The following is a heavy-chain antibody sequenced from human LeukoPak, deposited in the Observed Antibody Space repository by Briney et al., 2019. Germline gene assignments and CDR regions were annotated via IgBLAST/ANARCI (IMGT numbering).Heavy chain of an antibody. CDR3: AKDGGRGAYYYYYMDV. D-gene: IGHD1-26*01. CDR1: GFTFDDYA. CDR2: ISWNSGSI. V-gene: IGHV3-9*01. Sequence: GGSLRLSCAASGFTFDDYAMYWVRQAPGKGLEWVSGISWNSGSIGYADSVKGRFTISRDNAKNSLYLQMNSLRAEDTALYYCAKDGGRGAYYYYYMDVWGKGTTVTISS. J-gene: IGHJ6*03.